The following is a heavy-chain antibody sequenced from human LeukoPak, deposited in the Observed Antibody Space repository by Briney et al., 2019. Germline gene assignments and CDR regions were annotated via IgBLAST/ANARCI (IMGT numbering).Heavy chain of an antibody. J-gene: IGHJ4*02. D-gene: IGHD3-3*01. V-gene: IGHV1-18*01. CDR1: GYNFANYG. Sequence: ASVKVSCKASGYNFANYGMSWVRQAPGQGLEWMGWVSVYKGNTQYAQKFQDRVTMTTDTSTSTVHMELRGLESDDTAVYYCARDRSVNDHWGQGTLVTVSS. CDR3: ARDRSVNDH. CDR2: VSVYKGNT.